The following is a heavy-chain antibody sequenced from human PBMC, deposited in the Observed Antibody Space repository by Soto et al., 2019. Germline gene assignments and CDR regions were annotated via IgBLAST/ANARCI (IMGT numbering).Heavy chain of an antibody. CDR1: GGTFSSYA. V-gene: IGHV1-69*01. D-gene: IGHD2-15*01. CDR2: IIPIFGTA. Sequence: QVQLVQSGAEVKKPGSSVKVSCKASGGTFSSYAISWVRQAPGQGLEWMGGIIPIFGTANYAQKFQGRVTITADESTSTAYMELSSLRSEDTAVYYCARAPSGYCSGVSCYQNWFDPWGQGTLVTVSS. J-gene: IGHJ5*02. CDR3: ARAPSGYCSGVSCYQNWFDP.